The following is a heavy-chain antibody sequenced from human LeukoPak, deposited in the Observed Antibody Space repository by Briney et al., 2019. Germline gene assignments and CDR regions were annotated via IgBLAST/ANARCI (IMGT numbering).Heavy chain of an antibody. Sequence: GGSLRLSCAASGFTFSSYAVHWVRQAPGKGLEWVAVISYDGSNKYYADSVKGRFTISRDNSKNTLYLQMNSLRAEDTAVYYCARDPAPYSSGLGIDYWGQGTLVTVSS. CDR3: ARDPAPYSSGLGIDY. J-gene: IGHJ4*02. V-gene: IGHV3-30-3*01. CDR2: ISYDGSNK. D-gene: IGHD6-19*01. CDR1: GFTFSSYA.